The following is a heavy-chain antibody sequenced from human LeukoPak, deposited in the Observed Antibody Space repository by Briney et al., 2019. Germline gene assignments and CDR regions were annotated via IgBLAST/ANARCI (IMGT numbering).Heavy chain of an antibody. CDR1: GFTFSDYY. CDR3: ARVLWFDG. D-gene: IGHD2-15*01. J-gene: IGHJ5*02. V-gene: IGHV3-11*05. CDR2: ISSRSDYT. Sequence: GGSLRLSCAASGFTFSDYYMSWIRQAPGKGLEWIPYISSRSDYTNYADSVKGRFTISRDNAKNSLYLHMNNLRVEDTAVYFCARVLWFDGGGQGTLVTVSS.